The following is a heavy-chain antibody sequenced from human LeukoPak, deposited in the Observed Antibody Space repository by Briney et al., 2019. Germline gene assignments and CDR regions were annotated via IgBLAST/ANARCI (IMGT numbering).Heavy chain of an antibody. V-gene: IGHV3-48*02. J-gene: IGHJ4*02. Sequence: GGSLRLSCAASGFTFRSYVMNWVRQAPGKGLEWVSYISSGSSSIYYADSVKGRFTISRDNAKNSLFVQMNSLRDEDTAVYYCAREWAGLFDYWGQGTLVTVSS. D-gene: IGHD1-26*01. CDR3: AREWAGLFDY. CDR1: GFTFRSYV. CDR2: ISSGSSSI.